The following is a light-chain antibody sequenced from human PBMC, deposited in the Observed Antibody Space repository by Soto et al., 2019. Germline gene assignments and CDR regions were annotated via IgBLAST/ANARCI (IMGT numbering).Light chain of an antibody. CDR1: SSDVGGYNY. Sequence: QSVLTQPASVFGSPGQSITISCTGTSSDVGGYNYVSWYQQHPGKAPKLMIYEVSNRPSGVSNRFSGSKSGNTASLTISGLQAEDEADYYCSSYTSSSSYVFGTGTKVTVL. CDR3: SSYTSSSSYV. V-gene: IGLV2-14*01. J-gene: IGLJ1*01. CDR2: EVS.